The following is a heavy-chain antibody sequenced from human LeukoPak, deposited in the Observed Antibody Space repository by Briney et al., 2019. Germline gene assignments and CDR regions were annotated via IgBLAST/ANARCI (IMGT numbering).Heavy chain of an antibody. V-gene: IGHV3-30*02. CDR3: AKENWYQLLDVHSRYFDL. Sequence: GGSLRLSCAASGFTFSSYGMHWVRQAPGKGLEWVAFIRYDGSNKYYADSVKGRFTISRDNSKITLYLQMNSLRAEDTAVYYCAKENWYQLLDVHSRYFDLWGRGTLVTVSS. D-gene: IGHD2-2*01. J-gene: IGHJ2*01. CDR1: GFTFSSYG. CDR2: IRYDGSNK.